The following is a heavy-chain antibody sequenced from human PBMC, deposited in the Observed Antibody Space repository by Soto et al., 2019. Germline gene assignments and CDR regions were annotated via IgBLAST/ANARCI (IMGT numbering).Heavy chain of an antibody. J-gene: IGHJ3*01. V-gene: IGHV4-31*03. Sequence: PSETLSLTCTVSGGSISSGGYYWSWIRHHPEKGLEWIGYTYYSGTTYYNPSLKSRVIISVDTSKNQFSLKLSSVTAADTAVYYSASYYDSGGHLAFDLWGLGPLLTVSS. D-gene: IGHD3-22*01. CDR2: TYYSGTT. CDR1: GGSISSGGYY. CDR3: ASYYDSGGHLAFDL.